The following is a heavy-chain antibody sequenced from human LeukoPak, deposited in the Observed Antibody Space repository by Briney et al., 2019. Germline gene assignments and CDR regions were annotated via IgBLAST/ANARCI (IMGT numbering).Heavy chain of an antibody. CDR1: GFTFSSYG. CDR2: IRYDGSNK. D-gene: IGHD6-19*01. V-gene: IGHV3-30*02. Sequence: GGSLRLSCAPSGFTFSSYGMHWVRQAPGKGLEWVAFIRYDGSNKYYADSVKGRFSISRDNSKNTLYLQMNSLRAEDTAVYYCARDSQQWLVRSPDYWGQGTLVTVSS. J-gene: IGHJ4*02. CDR3: ARDSQQWLVRSPDY.